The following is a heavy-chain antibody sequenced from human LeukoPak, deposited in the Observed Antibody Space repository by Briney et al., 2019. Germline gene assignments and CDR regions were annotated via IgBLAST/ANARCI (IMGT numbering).Heavy chain of an antibody. J-gene: IGHJ6*02. V-gene: IGHV1-2*02. CDR3: ARSIGYCSSTSCSTWDYYYYYGMDV. CDR2: INPNSGGT. Sequence: ASVKVSCKASGYTFTGYYMHWVRQAPGQGLEWMGWINPNSGGTNYAQKFQGRVTMTRDTSISTAYMELSRLRSDDTAVCYCARSIGYCSSTSCSTWDYYYYYGMDVWGQGTTVTVSS. D-gene: IGHD2-2*02. CDR1: GYTFTGYY.